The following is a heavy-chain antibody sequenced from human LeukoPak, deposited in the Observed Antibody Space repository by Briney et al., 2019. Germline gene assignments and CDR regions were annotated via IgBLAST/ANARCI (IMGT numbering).Heavy chain of an antibody. J-gene: IGHJ4*02. D-gene: IGHD6-19*01. V-gene: IGHV3-30*02. CDR2: IRYDGSNK. CDR1: GFTFSSYG. CDR3: AKVGKYSSGWYTVDY. Sequence: GGSLRLSCAASGFTFSSYGMHWVRQAPGKGLEWVAFIRYDGSNKYYADFVKGRFTISRDNSKNTLYLQMNSLRAEDTAVYYCAKVGKYSSGWYTVDYWGQGTLVTVSS.